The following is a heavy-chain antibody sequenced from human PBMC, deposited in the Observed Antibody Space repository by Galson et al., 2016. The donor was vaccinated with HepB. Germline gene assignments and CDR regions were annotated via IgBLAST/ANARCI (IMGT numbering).Heavy chain of an antibody. CDR3: AREGGFMLTFFDY. CDR1: GFGFSSYA. D-gene: IGHD4/OR15-4a*01. V-gene: IGHV3-30*04. J-gene: IGHJ4*02. CDR2: ISFDGSNI. Sequence: SLRLSCAASGFGFSSYAMHWVRQAPGKGLEWLSVISFDGSNIYQADSVKGRFTISRDNFENTLYQQMNSLTAEDTAVYYCAREGGFMLTFFDYWGQGTRV.